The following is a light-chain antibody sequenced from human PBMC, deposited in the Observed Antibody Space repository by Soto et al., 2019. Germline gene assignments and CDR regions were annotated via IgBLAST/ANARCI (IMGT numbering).Light chain of an antibody. CDR3: QQYRNWATT. Sequence: IVMTQSPATLSVSPGERATLSCRASQSVSSNLAWYQQKPGQAPRLLIYGTSTRATGIPARFSGSGSGTEFTLTISSLQSEDFAVYYCQQYRNWATTFGQGTKV. CDR2: GTS. CDR1: QSVSSN. V-gene: IGKV3-15*01. J-gene: IGKJ1*01.